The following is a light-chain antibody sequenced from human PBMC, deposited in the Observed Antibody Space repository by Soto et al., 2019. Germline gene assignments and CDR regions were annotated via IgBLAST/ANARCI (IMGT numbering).Light chain of an antibody. Sequence: QSALTQPPSVSGSPGQSVTISCTGTSSDVDTYDRVSWYQQSPGTAPKLLIYGVSHRPSGVPDRFSGSKSGTTASLTISGLQAEDEANYYCSLYISTSVSVVFGGGTKLTVL. CDR3: SLYISTSVSVV. J-gene: IGLJ2*01. CDR2: GVS. V-gene: IGLV2-18*01. CDR1: SSDVDTYDR.